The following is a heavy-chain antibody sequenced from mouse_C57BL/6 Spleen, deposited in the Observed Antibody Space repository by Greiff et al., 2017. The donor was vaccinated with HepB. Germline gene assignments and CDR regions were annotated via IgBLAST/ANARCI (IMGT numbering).Heavy chain of an antibody. CDR3: TREYDSPYYFDY. Sequence: EVQRVESGEGLVKPGGSLKLSCAASGFTFSSYAMSWVRQTPEKRLEWVAYISSGGDYIYYADTVKGRFTISRDNARNTLYLQMSSLKSEDTAMYYCTREYDSPYYFDYWGQGTTLTVSS. CDR1: GFTFSSYA. CDR2: ISSGGDYI. D-gene: IGHD2-4*01. J-gene: IGHJ2*01. V-gene: IGHV5-9-1*02.